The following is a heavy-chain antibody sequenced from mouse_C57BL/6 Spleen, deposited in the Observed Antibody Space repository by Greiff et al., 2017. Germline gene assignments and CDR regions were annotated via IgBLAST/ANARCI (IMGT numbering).Heavy chain of an antibody. CDR3: ARDGYDGGFAY. CDR2: ISSGGSYT. J-gene: IGHJ3*01. D-gene: IGHD2-2*01. Sequence: EVMLVESGGDLVKPGGSLKLSCAASGFTFSSYGMSWVRQTPDTRLEWVATISSGGSYTYYPDSVKGRFTISRDNAKNTLYLQMSSLKSEDTAMYYCARDGYDGGFAYWGQGTLVTVSA. V-gene: IGHV5-6*02. CDR1: GFTFSSYG.